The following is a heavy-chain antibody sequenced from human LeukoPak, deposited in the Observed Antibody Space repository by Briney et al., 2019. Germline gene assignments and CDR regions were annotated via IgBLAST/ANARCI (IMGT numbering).Heavy chain of an antibody. V-gene: IGHV1-2*02. CDR1: GYSFSGHY. CDR3: ARDRRDGYNPLWDY. CDR2: INPNSGGT. Sequence: ASVKVSCKASGYSFSGHYIHWVRQAPGQGLEWMGWINPNSGGTNYAQKFQGRVTMTRDTSISTAYMELSRLRSDDTAVYYCARDRRDGYNPLWDYWGQGTLVTVSS. J-gene: IGHJ4*02. D-gene: IGHD5-24*01.